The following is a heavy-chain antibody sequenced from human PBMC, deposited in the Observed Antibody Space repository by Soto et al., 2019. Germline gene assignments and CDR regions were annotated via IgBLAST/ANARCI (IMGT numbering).Heavy chain of an antibody. Sequence: GGSLRLSCAASGFTFSNYWMHWVRQAPGKGLVWVSEIDSFGSTKNYADSVKGRFTISRDNAKNTLFLQMNSLRAEDTAIYYCESLSAPSDYWGQGTLVTVS. V-gene: IGHV3-74*01. CDR2: IDSFGSTK. D-gene: IGHD3-3*01. CDR1: GFTFSNYW. J-gene: IGHJ4*02. CDR3: ESLSAPSDY.